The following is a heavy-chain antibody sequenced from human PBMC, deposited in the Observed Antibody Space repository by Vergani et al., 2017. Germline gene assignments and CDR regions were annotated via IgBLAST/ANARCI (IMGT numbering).Heavy chain of an antibody. D-gene: IGHD4-17*01. Sequence: EVQLVESGGGLVKPGGSLRLSFSASGFTFRSYSMNWVRQAPGKGLEWVSSISSSSSFIYYADSVKGRFTISRDNAKNSLYLQMNSLRAEDTAVYYCAREATTVTMDYWGQGTLVTVSS. CDR3: AREATTVTMDY. CDR2: ISSSSSFI. V-gene: IGHV3-21*01. CDR1: GFTFRSYS. J-gene: IGHJ4*02.